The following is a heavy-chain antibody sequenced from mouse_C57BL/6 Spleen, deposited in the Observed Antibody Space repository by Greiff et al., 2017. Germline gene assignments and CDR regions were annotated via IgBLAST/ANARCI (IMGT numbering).Heavy chain of an antibody. CDR1: GYTFTDYN. Sequence: VQLKQSGPELVKPGASVKIPCKASGYTFTDYNMDWVKQSHGKSLEWIGDINPNNGGTIYNQKFKGKATLTVDKSSSTAYMALRSLTSEDTAVYYCARGLRPDYAMDYWGQGTSVTVSS. D-gene: IGHD1-1*01. CDR3: ARGLRPDYAMDY. CDR2: INPNNGGT. V-gene: IGHV1-18*01. J-gene: IGHJ4*01.